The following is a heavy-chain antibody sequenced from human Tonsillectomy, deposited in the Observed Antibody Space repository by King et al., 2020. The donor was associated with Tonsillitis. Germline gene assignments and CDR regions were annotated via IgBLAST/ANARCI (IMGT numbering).Heavy chain of an antibody. J-gene: IGHJ6*02. CDR1: GFTFSSYN. V-gene: IGHV3-21*01. CDR2: ISYSSGYI. D-gene: IGHD2-2*01. CDR3: ARGVLSTRWGIDV. Sequence: VQLVQSGGGLVKPGGSLRLSCAASGFTFSSYNMNWVRQAPGKGLEWVSSISYSSGYIYYADSVKGRFTISRDNDKTSLYLQMNSMRAEDTAVYYCARGVLSTRWGIDVWGQGTTVTVS.